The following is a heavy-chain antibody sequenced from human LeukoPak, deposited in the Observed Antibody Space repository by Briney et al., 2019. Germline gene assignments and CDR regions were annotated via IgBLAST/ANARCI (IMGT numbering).Heavy chain of an antibody. CDR3: AKSLRITMVRGPFDY. V-gene: IGHV3-30*02. CDR2: IRYDGSNK. J-gene: IGHJ4*02. D-gene: IGHD3-10*01. CDR1: GFTFSSYG. Sequence: GGSLRLSCAASGFTFSSYGMHWVRQAPGKGLEWVAFIRYDGSNKYYADSVKGRFTISRDNSKNTLYLQMNSLRAEDTAVYYCAKSLRITMVRGPFDYWGQGTLVTVSS.